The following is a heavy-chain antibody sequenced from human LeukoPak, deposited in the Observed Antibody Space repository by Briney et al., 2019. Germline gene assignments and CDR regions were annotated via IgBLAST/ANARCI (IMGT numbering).Heavy chain of an antibody. V-gene: IGHV3-30*02. CDR2: IRYDGSNK. CDR1: GFTFSSYG. J-gene: IGHJ3*02. Sequence: GGSLRLSCAASGFTFSSYGMYWVRQAPGKGLEWVAFIRYDGSNKYYADSVKGRFTISRDNSKNTLYLQMNSLRAEDTAVYYCAKDLVRSGYDAFDIWGQGTMVTVSS. D-gene: IGHD5-12*01. CDR3: AKDLVRSGYDAFDI.